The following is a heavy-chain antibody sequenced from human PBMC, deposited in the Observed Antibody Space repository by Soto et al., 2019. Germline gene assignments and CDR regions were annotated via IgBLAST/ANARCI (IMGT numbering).Heavy chain of an antibody. J-gene: IGHJ5*02. CDR3: ARGAGWFDP. Sequence: SETLSLTCAVSGGSISSCGYSWSWIRQPPGKGLEWIGYIYHSGSTYYNPSLKSRVTISVDRSKNQFSLKLSSVTAADTAVYYCARGAGWFDPWGQGTLVTVSS. CDR2: IYHSGST. CDR1: GGSISSCGYS. V-gene: IGHV4-30-2*01.